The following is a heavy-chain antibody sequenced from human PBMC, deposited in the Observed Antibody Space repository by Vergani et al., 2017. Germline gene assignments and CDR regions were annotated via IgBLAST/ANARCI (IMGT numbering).Heavy chain of an antibody. J-gene: IGHJ3*02. Sequence: QVQLQESGPGLVKPSETLSLTCTVSGGSISSYYWSWIRQPPGKGLEWIGYIYYSGSTNYNPSLKSRVTISVDTSKNQFSLKLSSVTAADTAVYYCASGHTIFGVTPMAHDAFDIWGQATMVTVSS. CDR3: ASGHTIFGVTPMAHDAFDI. CDR1: GGSISSYY. D-gene: IGHD3-3*01. V-gene: IGHV4-59*01. CDR2: IYYSGST.